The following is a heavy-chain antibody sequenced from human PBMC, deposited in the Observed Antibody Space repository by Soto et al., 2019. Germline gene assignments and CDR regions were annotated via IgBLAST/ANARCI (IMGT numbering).Heavy chain of an antibody. Sequence: QVQLVQSGAEAKKPGSSVKVSCKTSGGTFSSYASSWVRQAPGQGLEWMGGIVPLFRTTNYAQKFQGRVTITADTYTYTVYMELSGLRSGDTAVYYCARGGYSSTWSNLLDRSGLDVWGQGTTVTVSS. J-gene: IGHJ6*02. CDR1: GGTFSSYA. CDR3: ARGGYSSTWSNLLDRSGLDV. D-gene: IGHD6-13*01. CDR2: IVPLFRTT. V-gene: IGHV1-69*06.